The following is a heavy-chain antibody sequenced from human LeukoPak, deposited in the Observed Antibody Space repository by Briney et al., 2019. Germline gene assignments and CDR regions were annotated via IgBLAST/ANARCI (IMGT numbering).Heavy chain of an antibody. V-gene: IGHV1-18*01. J-gene: IGHJ3*02. CDR1: GYTFTSYG. CDR2: ISACNGNT. D-gene: IGHD1-7*01. Sequence: ASVKVSCKASGYTFTSYGISWVRQAPGQGLEWMGLISACNGNTNSAQKLQGRVTMTTDPSTSTAYMELRSLRSDDTAVYYCAREGRITGTTWRDAFDIWGQGTMVTVSS. CDR3: AREGRITGTTWRDAFDI.